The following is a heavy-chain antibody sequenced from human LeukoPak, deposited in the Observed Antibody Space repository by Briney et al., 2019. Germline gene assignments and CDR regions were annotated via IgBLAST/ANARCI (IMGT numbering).Heavy chain of an antibody. CDR1: GYTLGTYY. J-gene: IGHJ4*02. CDR3: ARARYGGDQIDY. Sequence: ASVKVFCKASGYTLGTYYMHWVRQAPGQGLECMGIIRPSSSITTYAQKFQGRVIVTRDMSTSTVYMELSGLTSEDTAVYYCARARYGGDQIDYWGQGTLVIVSS. V-gene: IGHV1-46*01. D-gene: IGHD2-21*02. CDR2: IRPSSSIT.